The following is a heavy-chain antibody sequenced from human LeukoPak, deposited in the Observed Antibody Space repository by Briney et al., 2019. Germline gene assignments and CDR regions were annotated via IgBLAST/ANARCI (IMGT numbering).Heavy chain of an antibody. J-gene: IGHJ4*01. D-gene: IGHD3-10*01. CDR1: GFTVSSNY. Sequence: PGGSLRLSCAASGFTVSSNYMSWVRQAPGKGLEWVSVISGSGGSTYYADSVKGRSTISRDNSKNTLYLQMNSLRAEDTAVYYRAKVSGSAPGADYWGHGTLVTVSS. CDR3: AKVSGSAPGADY. CDR2: ISGSGGST. V-gene: IGHV3-23*01.